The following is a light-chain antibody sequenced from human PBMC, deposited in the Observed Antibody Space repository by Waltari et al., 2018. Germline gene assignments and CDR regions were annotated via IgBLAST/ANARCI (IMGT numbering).Light chain of an antibody. CDR3: QKYSSSPRT. CDR2: GAS. CDR1: QSVSSY. Sequence: LTQSPATLSLSPGEIATLSCRASQSVSSYLAWYQQKPGQAPRLLIYGASSRATGIPDRFSGSGSGTEFTLTISSLEPEDFAVYYCQKYSSSPRTFGQGTKVEIK. J-gene: IGKJ1*01. V-gene: IGKV3-20*01.